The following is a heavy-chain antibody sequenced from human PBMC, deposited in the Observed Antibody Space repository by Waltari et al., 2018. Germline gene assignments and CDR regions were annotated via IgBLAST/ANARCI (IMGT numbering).Heavy chain of an antibody. D-gene: IGHD6-19*01. CDR3: ARDSGYSSIPLRY. Sequence: EVQLVESGGGWIQPGGSLRLSCAASGFTVSSHYMSWVRQAPGKGLEWVSVIYSGGSTYYADSVKGRFTISRDNSKNTLYLQMNSLRAEDTAVYYCARDSGYSSIPLRYWGQGTLVTVSS. CDR2: IYSGGST. V-gene: IGHV3-53*01. CDR1: GFTVSSHY. J-gene: IGHJ4*02.